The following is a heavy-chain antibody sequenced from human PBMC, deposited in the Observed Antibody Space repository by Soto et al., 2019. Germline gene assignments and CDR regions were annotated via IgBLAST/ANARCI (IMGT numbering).Heavy chain of an antibody. CDR1: GFTFSSYA. CDR3: ARVRWVVVPAARMPHGMDV. CDR2: ISGSGGST. D-gene: IGHD2-2*01. J-gene: IGHJ6*02. Sequence: EVQLLESGGGLVQPGGSLRLSCAASGFTFSSYAMSWVRQAPGKGLEWVSAISGSGGSTYYADSVKGRFTISRDNSKNTLYLQMNSLGAEDTAVYYCARVRWVVVPAARMPHGMDVWGQGTTVTVSS. V-gene: IGHV3-23*01.